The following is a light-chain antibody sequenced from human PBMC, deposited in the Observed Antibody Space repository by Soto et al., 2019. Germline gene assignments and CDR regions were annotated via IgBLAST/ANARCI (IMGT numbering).Light chain of an antibody. J-gene: IGKJ4*01. CDR3: QQYKNWPPLT. V-gene: IGKV3-15*01. CDR2: GAF. CDR1: QSVSYN. Sequence: EIVMTQSQATLSVSPGERATLSCRASQSVSYNLAWYQQKPGQGPRLLIYGAFTRATGIPARFSGSGSGTEFTLTISSLQSEDLGVYYCQQYKNWPPLTFGGGTKVEIK.